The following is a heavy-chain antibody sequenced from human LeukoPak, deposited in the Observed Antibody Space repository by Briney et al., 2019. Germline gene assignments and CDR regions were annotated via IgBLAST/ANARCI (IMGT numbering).Heavy chain of an antibody. CDR3: ARLNRSGWYVDY. J-gene: IGHJ4*01. D-gene: IGHD6-19*01. Sequence: SETLSLTCTVSGGSFRSYYWSWLRQPPGKSLEYIGYILYSGATNYNPSLKSRVRLSVDTSKNQFSLKLSSVTAADTAVYYCARLNRSGWYVDYWGQGTLVTVSS. V-gene: IGHV4-59*08. CDR1: GGSFRSYY. CDR2: ILYSGAT.